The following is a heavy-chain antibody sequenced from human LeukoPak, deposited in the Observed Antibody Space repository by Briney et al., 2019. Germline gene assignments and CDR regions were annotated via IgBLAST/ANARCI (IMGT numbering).Heavy chain of an antibody. V-gene: IGHV1-3*01. CDR3: ARAYYDSSGYYPSGY. J-gene: IGHJ4*02. CDR2: INAGNGNT. Sequence: GASVKVSCKASGYTFTSYAMHWVRQAPGQRLEWMGWINAGNGNTKYSQKFQGRVTITRDTSASTAYMELSSLRSEDTAVYYCARAYYDSSGYYPSGYWGQGTLVTVSS. D-gene: IGHD3-22*01. CDR1: GYTFTSYA.